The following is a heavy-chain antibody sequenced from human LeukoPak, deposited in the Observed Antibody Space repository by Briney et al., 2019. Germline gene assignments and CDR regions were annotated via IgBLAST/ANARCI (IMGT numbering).Heavy chain of an antibody. CDR3: TRDRSRAEDD. CDR1: GFTFSGHW. CDR2: INQGGSDK. D-gene: IGHD1-14*01. J-gene: IGHJ4*02. V-gene: IGHV3-7*01. Sequence: GGSLRLSCAASGFTFSGHWMSWVRRAPGKGLEWVANINQGGSDKYCVDSVKGRFTISRDNANNLLYLQMNSLRGEDTAVYYCTRDRSRAEDDWGQGTLVTVSS.